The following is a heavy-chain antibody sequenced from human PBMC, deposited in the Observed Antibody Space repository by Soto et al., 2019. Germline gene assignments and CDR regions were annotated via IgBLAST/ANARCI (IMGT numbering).Heavy chain of an antibody. V-gene: IGHV4-39*01. CDR1: GDSISSSSFY. J-gene: IGHJ4*02. D-gene: IGHD3-16*01. Sequence: PSETLSLTCTVSGDSISSSSFYWGGIRQPPGRGMEWIGTIYYSGSTYYPPSLKSRVTISVDASRNQFSLRLSSVTAADTAVYYCARHRGSYGGEYYFDYWGQGSQVTVSS. CDR3: ARHRGSYGGEYYFDY. CDR2: IYYSGST.